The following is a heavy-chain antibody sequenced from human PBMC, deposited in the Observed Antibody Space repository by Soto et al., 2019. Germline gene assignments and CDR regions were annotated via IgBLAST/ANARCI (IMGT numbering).Heavy chain of an antibody. Sequence: SLRLSCAASGFTFSTHIMHWVRQAPGKGLEWVAVIFPNGREKYYAGSVKGRFTISRDNSNNTLYLQMNSLRAEDSSVYCCAKERLRGFDPWGQGTLVTVSS. CDR2: IFPNGREK. V-gene: IGHV3-30*04. CDR3: AKERLRGFDP. CDR1: GFTFSTHI. J-gene: IGHJ5*02.